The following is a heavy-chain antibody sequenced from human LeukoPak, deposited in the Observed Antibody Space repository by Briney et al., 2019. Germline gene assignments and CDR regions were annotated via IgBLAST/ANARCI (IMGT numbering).Heavy chain of an antibody. CDR3: ARDHNYAFDN. V-gene: IGHV3-48*01. J-gene: IGHJ4*02. CDR2: IGIDSGNT. CDR1: GFPFIEYS. Sequence: GGSLRLSCTASGFPFIEYSMNWVRQAPGEGLEWISYIGIDSGNTKYADSVRGRFTISADKAKNSLYLQMNSLRVEDTAVYYCARDHNYAFDNWGQGTLVSVAS. D-gene: IGHD1-1*01.